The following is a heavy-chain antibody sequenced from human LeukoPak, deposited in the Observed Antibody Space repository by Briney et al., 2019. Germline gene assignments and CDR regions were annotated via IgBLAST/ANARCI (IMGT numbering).Heavy chain of an antibody. CDR2: IASTGET. CDR1: GYTFSTFD. CDR3: VRGGEIGLDY. Sequence: GGSLRLSCAASGYTFSTFDMHWVRHAAGRGLEWVSSIASTGETYYAGSVKGRFTISRENAKNSLYLQMNSLRAGDTAVYYCVRGGEIGLDYWGQGTLVTVSS. J-gene: IGHJ4*02. D-gene: IGHD3-16*01. V-gene: IGHV3-13*01.